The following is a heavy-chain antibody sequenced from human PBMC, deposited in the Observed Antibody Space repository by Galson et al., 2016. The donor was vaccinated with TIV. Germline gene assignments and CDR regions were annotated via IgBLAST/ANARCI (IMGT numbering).Heavy chain of an antibody. Sequence: SLRLSCAASGFTVSNNYMSWVRQAPGKGLEWLSIIYPDYSGGTMFYADSVKGRFTLPRDNSKNTVYLEMHSLRAEDTAVYYCARATSGLIQFGYYFDFWGQGTLVTVSS. D-gene: IGHD2-15*01. V-gene: IGHV3-53*01. J-gene: IGHJ4*02. CDR2: IYPDYSGGTM. CDR3: ARATSGLIQFGYYFDF. CDR1: GFTVSNNY.